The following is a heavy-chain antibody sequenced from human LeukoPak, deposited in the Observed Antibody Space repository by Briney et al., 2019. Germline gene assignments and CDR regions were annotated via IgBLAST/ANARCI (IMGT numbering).Heavy chain of an antibody. CDR3: ARAIVGATLGYYYYYMDV. V-gene: IGHV3-7*04. CDR2: IKQDGSEK. J-gene: IGHJ6*03. CDR1: GFTFTTYP. D-gene: IGHD1-26*01. Sequence: GGSLRLSCAASGFTFTTYPLTWVRQAPGKGLEWVANIKQDGSEKYYVDSVKGRFTISRDNAKNSLYLQMNSLRAEDTAVYYCARAIVGATLGYYYYYMDVWGKGTTVTISS.